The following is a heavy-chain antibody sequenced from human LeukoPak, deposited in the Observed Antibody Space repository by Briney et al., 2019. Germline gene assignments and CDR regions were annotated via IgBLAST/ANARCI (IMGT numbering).Heavy chain of an antibody. CDR3: AREYQLLEFDY. CDR1: GFTFSSYA. D-gene: IGHD2-2*01. J-gene: IGHJ4*02. V-gene: IGHV3-64*01. CDR2: ISSNGGST. Sequence: GGALRLSCAASGFTFSSYAMHWVGQAPGKGLEYVSAISSNGGSTYYANAVKGRFTISRDNSKNTLYLQMGSLRAEDMAVYYCAREYQLLEFDYWGQGTLVTVSS.